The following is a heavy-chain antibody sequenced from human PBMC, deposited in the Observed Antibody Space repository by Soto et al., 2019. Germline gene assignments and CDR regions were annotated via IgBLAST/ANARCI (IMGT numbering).Heavy chain of an antibody. CDR1: GYTFTNYG. J-gene: IGHJ3*02. CDR2: ISVCNGNT. V-gene: IGHV1-18*04. CDR3: ARRPSGIVVAGRYAFDI. D-gene: IGHD6-19*01. Sequence: ASVKVSCKASGYTFTNYGFSWVRQAPGQGLEWMGWISVCNGNTNYAQKLQGRVTMTTDTATSTAYMELRSLRSDDTAVYYCARRPSGIVVAGRYAFDIWGQGTMVTVSS.